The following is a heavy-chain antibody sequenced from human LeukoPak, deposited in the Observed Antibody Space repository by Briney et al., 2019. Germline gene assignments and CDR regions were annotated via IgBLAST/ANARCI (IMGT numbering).Heavy chain of an antibody. D-gene: IGHD1-26*01. V-gene: IGHV4-59*01. CDR1: GGSISSYY. CDR3: ARHSGNYPFDY. J-gene: IGHJ4*02. Sequence: SEALSLTCTVSGGSISSYYWSWIRQPPGKGLEWIGCIYSSGSTKYNPSLKSRVTISVDTSKNQFSLKLSSVTAADTAVYYCARHSGNYPFDYRGQGTLVTVSS. CDR2: IYSSGST.